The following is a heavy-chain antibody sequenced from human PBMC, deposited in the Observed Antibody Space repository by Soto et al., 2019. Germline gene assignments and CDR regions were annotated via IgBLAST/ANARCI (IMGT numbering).Heavy chain of an antibody. J-gene: IGHJ4*02. CDR2: ISAYNGNT. Sequence: GASVKVSCKASGYTFTSYGISWVRQAPGQGLEWMGWISAYNGNTNYAQKLQGRVTMTTDTSTSTAYMELRSLRSDDTAVYYCARDTLLEYYYDSSGYSPGVFDYWGQGTLVTVSS. V-gene: IGHV1-18*01. CDR1: GYTFTSYG. D-gene: IGHD3-22*01. CDR3: ARDTLLEYYYDSSGYSPGVFDY.